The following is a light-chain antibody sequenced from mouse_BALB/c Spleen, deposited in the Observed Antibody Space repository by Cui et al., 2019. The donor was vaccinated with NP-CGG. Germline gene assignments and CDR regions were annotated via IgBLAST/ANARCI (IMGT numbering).Light chain of an antibody. Sequence: QAFVTQESARTTSPGETVTLTCRSSSGAVITSNYANWVQEKPDHLFTGLIGGTNNRAPGVPARFSGSLIGDKAALTITGAQTEDEAIYFCALWYSNHWVFGGGTKLTVL. CDR1: SGAVITSNY. CDR2: GTN. V-gene: IGLV1*01. CDR3: ALWYSNHWV. J-gene: IGLJ1*01.